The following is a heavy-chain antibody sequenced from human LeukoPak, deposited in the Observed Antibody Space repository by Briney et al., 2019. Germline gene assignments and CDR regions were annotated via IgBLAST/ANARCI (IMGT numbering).Heavy chain of an antibody. D-gene: IGHD4-17*01. J-gene: IGHJ4*02. CDR3: ARENGDYEGLDY. CDR2: ISSSSSYI. V-gene: IGHV3-21*01. Sequence: GGSLRLSCAASGFTFSSYSMNWVRQAPGKGLEWVSSISSSSSYIYYADSVKGRFTISRDNAKNSLYLQMNSLRAEDTAVYYCARENGDYEGLDYWGQGTLVTVSS. CDR1: GFTFSSYS.